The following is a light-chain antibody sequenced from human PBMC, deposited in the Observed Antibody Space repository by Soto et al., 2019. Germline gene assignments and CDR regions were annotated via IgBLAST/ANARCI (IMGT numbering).Light chain of an antibody. V-gene: IGLV2-8*01. CDR1: SSDIGGYNS. J-gene: IGLJ2*01. CDR3: SSYTSGSTLVV. Sequence: QSALTQPPSASGSPGQSVTISCTGTSSDIGGYNSVSWYQQHPGKAPRLMIYEVNKRPSGVPDRFSGSKSGYTASLTVSGLQTEDEAFYYCSSYTSGSTLVVFGGGTKLTVL. CDR2: EVN.